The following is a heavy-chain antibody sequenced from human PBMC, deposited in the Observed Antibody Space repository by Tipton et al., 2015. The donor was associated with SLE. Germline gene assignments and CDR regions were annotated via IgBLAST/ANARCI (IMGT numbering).Heavy chain of an antibody. D-gene: IGHD6-25*01. V-gene: IGHV4-59*07. J-gene: IGHJ3*02. CDR2: NYYSGST. Sequence: QLVQSGAEVRKPGASVKVSCKASGYTFTSYYMHWVRQAPGQGLEWIGYNYYSGSTNYNPSLKSRVTISVDTSKNQFSLKLSSVTAADTAVYYCARRGGDAFDIWGQGTMVTVSS. CDR3: ARRGGDAFDI. CDR1: GYTFTSYY.